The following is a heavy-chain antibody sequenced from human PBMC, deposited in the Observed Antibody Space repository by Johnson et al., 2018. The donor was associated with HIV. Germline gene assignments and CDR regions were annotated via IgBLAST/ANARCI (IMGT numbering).Heavy chain of an antibody. CDR3: ARAVYSSSSSCAFDI. J-gene: IGHJ3*02. D-gene: IGHD6-6*01. Sequence: QVQLVESGGGVVQPGRSLRLSCAASGFTFSSYGMHWVRQAPGKGLEWVAVISYDGNHTYYADSVKGRFTISRDNAKNTLYLQMNSLRAEDTAVYYCARAVYSSSSSCAFDIWGQGTMVTVSS. V-gene: IGHV3-30*03. CDR1: GFTFSSYG. CDR2: ISYDGNHT.